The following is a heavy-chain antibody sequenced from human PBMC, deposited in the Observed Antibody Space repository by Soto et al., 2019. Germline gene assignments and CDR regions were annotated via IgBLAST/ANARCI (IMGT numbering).Heavy chain of an antibody. CDR2: TYFRPKWYN. J-gene: IGHJ5*02. CDR1: GDSASSNTAS. D-gene: IGHD5-12*01. Sequence: SQTPSLTCAISGDSASSNTASSNWIRQSPSRRLEWLVRTYFRPKWYNDYAVSVKSRIIINPDTSNNQFSLQRNSVTPEDTAVYFCAKGDNLGPKTGYAFDPWGQGIMVTVSS. V-gene: IGHV6-1*01. CDR3: AKGDNLGPKTGYAFDP.